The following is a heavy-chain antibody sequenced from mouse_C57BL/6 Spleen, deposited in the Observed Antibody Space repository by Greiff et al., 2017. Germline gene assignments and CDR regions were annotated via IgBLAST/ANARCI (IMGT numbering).Heavy chain of an antibody. CDR1: GYTFTSYW. D-gene: IGHD1-1*01. V-gene: IGHV1-59*01. CDR3: ARSVYYYGRGVDY. Sequence: QVQLKQPGAELVRPGTSVKLSCKASGYTFTSYWMHWVKQRPGQGLEWIGVIDPSDSYTNYNQKFKGKATLTVDTSSSTAYMQLSSLTSEDSAVYYCARSVYYYGRGVDYWGQGTTLTVSS. CDR2: IDPSDSYT. J-gene: IGHJ2*01.